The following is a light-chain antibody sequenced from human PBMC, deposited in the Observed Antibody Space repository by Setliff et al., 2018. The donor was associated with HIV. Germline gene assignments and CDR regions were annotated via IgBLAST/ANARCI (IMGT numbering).Light chain of an antibody. CDR1: AVTLVPMT. CDR2: DVS. CDR3: HSFASNTFYV. Sequence: QSPWLSLPPCLGLLDSRSPSPAQEPAVTLVPMTISWYQQHPGKAPKLIIYDVSHRPSGLSNRFSGSKSGNTASLTISGLQAEDEADYSCHSFASNTFYVFGTGTKVTVL. J-gene: IGLJ1*01. V-gene: IGLV2-14*03.